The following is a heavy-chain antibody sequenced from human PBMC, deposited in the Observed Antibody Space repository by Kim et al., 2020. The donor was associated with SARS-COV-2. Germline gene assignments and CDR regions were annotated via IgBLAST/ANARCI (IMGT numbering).Heavy chain of an antibody. CDR3: TTHRLHSSSHGFGG. Sequence: DYADSVKGRFTISRDNSKNSLDLQMNSVRMEDTALYYCTTHRLHSSSHGFGGWGQGTLVTVSS. V-gene: IGHV3-43*01. J-gene: IGHJ4*02. D-gene: IGHD6-6*01.